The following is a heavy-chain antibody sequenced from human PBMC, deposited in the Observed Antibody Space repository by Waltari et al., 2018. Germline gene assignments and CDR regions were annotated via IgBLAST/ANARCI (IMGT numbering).Heavy chain of an antibody. D-gene: IGHD1-26*01. Sequence: QAPGKGPEWVAYISDSATRTFYADSVEGRFTISRDNGKSSLFLQMDSLRGDDTAMYYCARGPSGMYDFWGQGTLVTVSS. V-gene: IGHV3-48*01. CDR3: ARGPSGMYDF. CDR2: ISDSATRT. J-gene: IGHJ4*02.